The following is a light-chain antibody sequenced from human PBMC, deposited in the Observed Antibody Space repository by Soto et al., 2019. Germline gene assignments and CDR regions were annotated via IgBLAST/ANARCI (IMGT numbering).Light chain of an antibody. CDR1: QSVSSSY. CDR2: GAS. Sequence: EIVLAQSPATLSLSPGDRATLSCRASQSVSSSYLAWYQQKPGQAPRLLIYGASSRATGLPDRFSDSGSGTDFTLNISRLEPEDFAVYYCQQYGSSPITFGQGTRLDIK. J-gene: IGKJ5*01. CDR3: QQYGSSPIT. V-gene: IGKV3-20*01.